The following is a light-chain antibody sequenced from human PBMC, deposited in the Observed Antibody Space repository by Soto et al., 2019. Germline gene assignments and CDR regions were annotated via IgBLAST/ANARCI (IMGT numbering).Light chain of an antibody. CDR3: SSYTSSSTLV. Sequence: QSVLTQPASVSGSPGQSITISCTGTSSDVGGYNYVCWYQLHPGKAPKLMIYEVSNRPSGVSNRFSGSKSGNTASLTISGLQAEDEADYYCSSYTSSSTLVFGGGTKVTVL. CDR2: EVS. V-gene: IGLV2-14*01. J-gene: IGLJ3*02. CDR1: SSDVGGYNY.